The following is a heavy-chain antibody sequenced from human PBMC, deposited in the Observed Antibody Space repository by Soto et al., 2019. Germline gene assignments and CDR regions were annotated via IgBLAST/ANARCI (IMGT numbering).Heavy chain of an antibody. J-gene: IGHJ4*02. D-gene: IGHD3-10*01. CDR3: ARISYYGSGSYPLFDY. Sequence: VSGPTLVNPTQTLTLTCTFSGFSLSSTRVAVGWIRQPPGKALEWLALIYWDDDKRYSPFLKSRLTITKDTSKNQVVLTMTNMDPVDTATYYCARISYYGSGSYPLFDYRGQGTPVTVSS. CDR1: GFSLSSTRVA. CDR2: IYWDDDK. V-gene: IGHV2-5*02.